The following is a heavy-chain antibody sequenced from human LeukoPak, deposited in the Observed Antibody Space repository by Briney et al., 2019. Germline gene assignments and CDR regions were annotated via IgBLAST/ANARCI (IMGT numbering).Heavy chain of an antibody. CDR2: ISYDGSNK. D-gene: IGHD3-16*01. V-gene: IGHV3-30-3*01. Sequence: PGRSLRLSCAASGFTFSSYAMHWVRQAPGKGLEWVAVISYDGSNKYYADSVKGRFTISRDNSKNTLYLQMNSLRAEDTAVYYCAREGDLMGATMDSWGQGTLVIVSS. CDR1: GFTFSSYA. CDR3: AREGDLMGATMDS. J-gene: IGHJ5*01.